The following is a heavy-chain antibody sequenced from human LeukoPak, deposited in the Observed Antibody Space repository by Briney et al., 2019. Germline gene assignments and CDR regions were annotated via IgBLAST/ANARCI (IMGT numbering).Heavy chain of an antibody. D-gene: IGHD2-8*01. CDR2: ISSSGRTV. Sequence: GGSLRLSCAASEFSLSSYSMDWFRQTPGKGLEWISYISSSGRTVYYADSVEGRLTVSRDNAKNALYLEMNDLRAEDSAVYYCARDINYCTPTLCHRNWFDPWGQGTLVTVSS. CDR3: ARDINYCTPTLCHRNWFDP. CDR1: EFSLSSYS. J-gene: IGHJ5*02. V-gene: IGHV3-48*01.